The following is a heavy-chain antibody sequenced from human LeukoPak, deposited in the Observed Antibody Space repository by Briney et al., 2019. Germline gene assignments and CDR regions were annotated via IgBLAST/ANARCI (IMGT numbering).Heavy chain of an antibody. V-gene: IGHV3-48*02. CDR1: GFTFSNYG. Sequence: GGSLRLFCAASGFTFSNYGMDWVRHAPGKGLEWVSYIGSSSTTIYYADSVKGRFTISRDNAKNSLYLQMNSLRDEDTAVYYCARDRYYYDSSGPKAFDYWGQGTLVTVSS. CDR2: IGSSSTTI. J-gene: IGHJ4*02. CDR3: ARDRYYYDSSGPKAFDY. D-gene: IGHD3-22*01.